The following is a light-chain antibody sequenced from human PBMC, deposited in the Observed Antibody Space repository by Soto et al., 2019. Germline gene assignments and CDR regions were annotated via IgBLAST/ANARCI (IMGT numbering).Light chain of an antibody. CDR2: GAS. CDR3: QQYASSPLT. CDR1: QSVGRNY. Sequence: EIVLTQSPGTLSLSPGERATLSCRASQSVGRNYLAWYQQKPGQAPRLLIYGASSRATGIPDRFSGSGSGTDFTLIISRLEPEDFAVYYCQQYASSPLTFGGGTEVEIK. J-gene: IGKJ4*01. V-gene: IGKV3-20*01.